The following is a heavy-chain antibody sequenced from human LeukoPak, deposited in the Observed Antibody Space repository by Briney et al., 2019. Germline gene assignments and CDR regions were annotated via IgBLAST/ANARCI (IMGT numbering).Heavy chain of an antibody. CDR3: AKDISAGVSAAGDY. D-gene: IGHD6-13*01. Sequence: GGSLRLSCAAAGFTFDDYAMHWVRHAPGKGLEWVSGISWNSGSIGYADSVKARFTISRDNAKNSLYLQMNSLRAGDTALYYCAKDISAGVSAAGDYWGQGTLVTVSS. V-gene: IGHV3-9*01. J-gene: IGHJ4*02. CDR1: GFTFDDYA. CDR2: ISWNSGSI.